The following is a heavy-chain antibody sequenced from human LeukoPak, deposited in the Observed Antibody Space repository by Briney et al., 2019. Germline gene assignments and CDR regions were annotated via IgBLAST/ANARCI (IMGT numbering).Heavy chain of an antibody. CDR2: ITGGGGTT. J-gene: IGHJ4*02. V-gene: IGHV3-23*01. D-gene: IGHD2-21*01. CDR3: AKKAVVGSTVGNYFDY. Sequence: GGSLRLLHFPSGLNFSFLPKHDPRQAPGKGLEWVSVITGGGGTTYYADSVRGRFTISRDNSKNPMHLKMNSLRAEDTAVYYCAKKAVVGSTVGNYFDYWGQGTLVTVSS. CDR1: GLNFSFLP.